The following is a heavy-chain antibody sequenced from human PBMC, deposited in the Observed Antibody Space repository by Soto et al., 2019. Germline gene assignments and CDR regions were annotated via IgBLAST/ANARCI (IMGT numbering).Heavy chain of an antibody. D-gene: IGHD1-1*01. V-gene: IGHV4-39*07. CDR2: IYYSGST. CDR1: GGSISSSSYY. Sequence: SETLSLTCTVSGGSISSSSYYWGWIRQPPGKGLEWIGSIYYSGSTYYNPSLKSRVTISVDTSKNQFSLKLSSVTAADTAVYYCARGSSPPVPWGQGTLVTVSS. CDR3: ARGSSPPVP. J-gene: IGHJ4*02.